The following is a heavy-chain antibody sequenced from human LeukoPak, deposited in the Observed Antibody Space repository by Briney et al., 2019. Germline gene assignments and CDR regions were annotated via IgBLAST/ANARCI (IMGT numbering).Heavy chain of an antibody. J-gene: IGHJ3*02. Sequence: LWASVKVSCKASGYTFTSYGSSWVRQAPGQGLEWMGWISAYNGNTNYAQKLQGRVTMTTDTSTSTAYMELRSLRSDNTAVYYCARGSLPCVWGSYRSGYDAFDIWGQGTMVTVSS. D-gene: IGHD3-16*02. CDR1: GYTFTSYG. V-gene: IGHV1-18*04. CDR2: ISAYNGNT. CDR3: ARGSLPCVWGSYRSGYDAFDI.